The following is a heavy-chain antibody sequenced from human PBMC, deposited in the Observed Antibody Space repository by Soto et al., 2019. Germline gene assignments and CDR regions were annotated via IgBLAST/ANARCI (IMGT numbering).Heavy chain of an antibody. J-gene: IGHJ5*02. CDR3: ARGTLYADWLNWFDP. CDR1: GGSISSGDYY. Sequence: SETLSLTCTVSGGSISSGDYYWSWIRQPPGKGLEWIGYIYYSGSTYYNPSLKSRVTISVDTSKNQFSLKLSSVTAADTAVYYCARGTLYADWLNWFDPWGQGTLVTVSS. V-gene: IGHV4-30-4*01. CDR2: IYYSGST. D-gene: IGHD3-9*01.